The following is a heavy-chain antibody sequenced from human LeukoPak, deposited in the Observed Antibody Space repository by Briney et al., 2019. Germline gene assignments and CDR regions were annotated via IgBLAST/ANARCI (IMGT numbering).Heavy chain of an antibody. J-gene: IGHJ4*02. CDR1: GGSFSGYY. CDR2: INHSGST. V-gene: IGHV4-34*01. Sequence: PSETLSLTCAVYGGSFSGYYWSWIRQPPGKGLEWIGEINHSGSTNYNPSLKSRVTISVDTSKNQFSLKLSSATAADTAVYYCARALGRPRDYWGQGTLVTVSS. CDR3: ARALGRPRDY. D-gene: IGHD7-27*01.